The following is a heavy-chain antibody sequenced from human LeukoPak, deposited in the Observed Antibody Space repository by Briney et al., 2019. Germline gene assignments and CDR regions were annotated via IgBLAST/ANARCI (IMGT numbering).Heavy chain of an antibody. CDR1: GGTFSSYA. J-gene: IGHJ4*02. D-gene: IGHD6-13*01. CDR2: IIPILGIA. CDR3: ARAGGSIAAAGNDY. Sequence: SVKVSCTASGGTFSSYAISWVRQAPGQGLEWMGRIIPILGIANYAQKFQGRVTITADKSTSTAYMELSSLRSEDTAVYYCARAGGSIAAAGNDYWGQGTLVTVSS. V-gene: IGHV1-69*04.